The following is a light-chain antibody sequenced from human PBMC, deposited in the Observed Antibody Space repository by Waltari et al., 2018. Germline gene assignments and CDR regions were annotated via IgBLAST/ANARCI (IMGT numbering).Light chain of an antibody. CDR1: STDIGGYVY. J-gene: IGLJ1*01. CDR2: EVN. Sequence: QSALTQPASVSGSPGESITISCTGTSTDIGGYVYVSWYQQHPDKAPKLIIYEVNRRAAGVSARFSGSRSGNTASLTISGLQAEDAADYYCSSYTSSDTLVLGTGTKVIVL. CDR3: SSYTSSDTLV. V-gene: IGLV2-14*01.